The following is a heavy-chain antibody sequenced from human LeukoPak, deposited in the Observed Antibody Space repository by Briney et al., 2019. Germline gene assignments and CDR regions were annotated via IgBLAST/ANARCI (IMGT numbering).Heavy chain of an antibody. D-gene: IGHD4-23*01. CDR1: VYTFTGYL. V-gene: IGHV1-2*02. J-gene: IGHJ2*01. CDR2: ISPNSGDT. Sequence: ASVKVSCKASVYTFTGYLMHWVRQAPGQGLEWMGWISPNSGDTKYAQNFQGRVTMTRDTSISTAYMEVSRLRSDDTAVYYCVRGLTTVATWLYLWGRGTLVTVSS. CDR3: VRGLTTVATWLYL.